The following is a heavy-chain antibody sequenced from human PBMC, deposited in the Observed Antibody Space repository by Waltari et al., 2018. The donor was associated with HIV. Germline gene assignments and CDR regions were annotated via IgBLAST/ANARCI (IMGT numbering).Heavy chain of an antibody. J-gene: IGHJ4*02. D-gene: IGHD6-19*01. CDR3: ARDYASSVAGTGY. CDR2: INQDGGDK. V-gene: IGHV3-7*01. Sequence: EVQLVESGGGLVQPGGSLRLSCAASGLPFSGYWMSWVRQAPGKGLEWVANINQDGGDKYYVESVKGRFTISRDNAKNSLYLQMNSLRAEDTALYYCARDYASSVAGTGYWGQGTLVTVSS. CDR1: GLPFSGYW.